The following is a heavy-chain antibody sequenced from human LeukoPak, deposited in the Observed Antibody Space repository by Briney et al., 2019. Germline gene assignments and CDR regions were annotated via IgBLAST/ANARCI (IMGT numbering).Heavy chain of an antibody. CDR1: GFTFGDYG. Sequence: GGSLRLSCAASGFTFGDYGMSWVRQAPGKGLEWVSGINWNGGSTGYADSVKGRFTISRDNAKNSLYLQMNSLRAEDTAVYYCARDCRDGYYYDSSGYYDYWGQGTLVTVSS. V-gene: IGHV3-20*04. J-gene: IGHJ4*02. CDR2: INWNGGST. D-gene: IGHD3-22*01. CDR3: ARDCRDGYYYDSSGYYDY.